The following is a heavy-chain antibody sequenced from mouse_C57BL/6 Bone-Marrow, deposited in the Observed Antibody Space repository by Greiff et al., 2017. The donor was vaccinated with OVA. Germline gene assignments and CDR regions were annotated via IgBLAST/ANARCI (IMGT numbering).Heavy chain of an antibody. CDR1: GYTFTSYG. J-gene: IGHJ4*01. Sequence: QVQLQQSGAELARPGASVKLSCKASGYTFTSYGISWVKQRTGQGLEWIGEIYPRSGNTYYNEKFKGKATLTADKSSSTAYMELRSLTSEDSAVYFCARGHPYYGSSYYYAMDYWGQGTSVTVAS. V-gene: IGHV1-81*01. CDR3: ARGHPYYGSSYYYAMDY. D-gene: IGHD1-1*01. CDR2: IYPRSGNT.